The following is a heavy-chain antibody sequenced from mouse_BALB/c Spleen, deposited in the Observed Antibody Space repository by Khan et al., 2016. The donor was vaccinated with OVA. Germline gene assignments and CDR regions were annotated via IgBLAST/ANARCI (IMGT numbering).Heavy chain of an antibody. CDR1: GYSITSDYA. V-gene: IGHV3-2*02. CDR3: ARIYGGDFDY. D-gene: IGHD1-1*01. J-gene: IGHJ2*01. CDR2: ISYSGNT. Sequence: EVQLQESGPGLVKPSQSLSLTCTVTGYSITSDYAWNWIRQFPGNKMEWMGYISYSGNTKYNPSLKSRISITRDTSKKPFFLQLNSVTIEDTATYYCARIYGGDFDYWGQGTTLTVSS.